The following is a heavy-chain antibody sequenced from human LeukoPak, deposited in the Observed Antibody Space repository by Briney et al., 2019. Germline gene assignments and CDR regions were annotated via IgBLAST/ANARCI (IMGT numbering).Heavy chain of an antibody. V-gene: IGHV3-23*01. Sequence: GGSLRLSCAASGFTFRSSAMSWVRQAPGKGLEWVSAISGGDDTIHADSVKGRFTISRDNSKNTLYLQMNSLRAGDTAVYYCGKGGGAADYWGQGTLVTVSS. D-gene: IGHD3-16*01. CDR1: GFTFRSSA. J-gene: IGHJ4*02. CDR2: ISGGDDT. CDR3: GKGGGAADY.